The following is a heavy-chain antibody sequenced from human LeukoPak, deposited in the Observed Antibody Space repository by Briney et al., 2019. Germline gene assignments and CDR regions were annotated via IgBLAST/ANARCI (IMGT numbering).Heavy chain of an antibody. CDR3: ARDKEEMATITYYYYYMDV. V-gene: IGHV1-69*13. CDR2: IIPIFGTA. Sequence: AASVKVSCKASGGTFSSYAISWVRQAPGQGLEWMGGIIPIFGTANYAQKFQGRVTITADESTSTAYMELSSLRSEDTAVYYCARDKEEMATITYYYYYMDVWGKGTTVTVSS. D-gene: IGHD5-24*01. CDR1: GGTFSSYA. J-gene: IGHJ6*03.